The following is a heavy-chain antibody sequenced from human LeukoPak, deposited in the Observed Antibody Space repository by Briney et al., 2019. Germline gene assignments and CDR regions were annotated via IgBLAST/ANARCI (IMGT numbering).Heavy chain of an antibody. CDR3: ARYIYGRGPAAAFDY. CDR1: GGTFSSYA. Sequence: GASVKVSCKASGGTFSSYAISWVRQAPGQGLEWMGGIIPIFGTANYAQKFQGRVTITTDEPTSTAYMELSSLRSEDTAVYYCARYIYGRGPAAAFDYWGQGTLVTVSS. V-gene: IGHV1-69*05. J-gene: IGHJ4*02. D-gene: IGHD2-2*01. CDR2: IIPIFGTA.